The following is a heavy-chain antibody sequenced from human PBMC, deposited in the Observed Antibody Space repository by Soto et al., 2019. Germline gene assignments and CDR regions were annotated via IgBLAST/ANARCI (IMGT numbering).Heavy chain of an antibody. CDR2: ISAYNGNT. J-gene: IGHJ4*02. D-gene: IGHD5-12*01. CDR3: GRSLSAYSGYVVGY. CDR1: GYTFTSYG. V-gene: IGHV1-18*01. Sequence: QVQLVQSGAEVKKPGASVKVSCKASGYTFTSYGISWVRQAPGQGLEWMGWISAYNGNTNYAQKLQGRVTRTTDTAASTAYMELRSLGSDDTAVYSCGRSLSAYSGYVVGYWGQGTLVTVS.